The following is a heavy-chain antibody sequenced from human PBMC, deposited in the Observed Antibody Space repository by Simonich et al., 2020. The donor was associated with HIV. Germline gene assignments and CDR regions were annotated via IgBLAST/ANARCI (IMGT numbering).Heavy chain of an antibody. CDR3: ARRHPTAVTTPYFDY. CDR2: INHSGST. CDR1: GGSFRGYY. Sequence: QVQLQQWGAGLLKPSETLSLTCAVYGGSFRGYYWSWIRLPPGKGLEWFGEINHSGSTNYNPSLKSRVTISVDTSKNQFSLKLSSVTAADTAVYYCARRHPTAVTTPYFDYWGQGTLVTVSS. V-gene: IGHV4-34*01. D-gene: IGHD4-17*01. J-gene: IGHJ4*02.